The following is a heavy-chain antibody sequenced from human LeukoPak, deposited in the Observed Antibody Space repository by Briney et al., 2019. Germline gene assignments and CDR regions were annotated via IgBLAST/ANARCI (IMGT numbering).Heavy chain of an antibody. CDR2: ISYDGSNK. J-gene: IGHJ4*02. V-gene: IGHV3-30-3*01. D-gene: IGHD3-22*01. Sequence: GGSLRLSCAASGFTFSSYAMHWVRQAPGKGLEWVAVISYDGSNKYYADSVKGRFTISGDDAKNTVYLQMNSLRVEDTAVYYCARVYETNGYLYWGQGSLVTVSS. CDR3: ARVYETNGYLY. CDR1: GFTFSSYA.